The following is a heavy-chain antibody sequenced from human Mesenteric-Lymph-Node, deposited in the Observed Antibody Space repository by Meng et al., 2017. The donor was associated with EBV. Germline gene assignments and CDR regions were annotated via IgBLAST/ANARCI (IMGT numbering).Heavy chain of an antibody. CDR2: MYYSGIT. CDR3: ARDLGYSGYYPAY. V-gene: IGHV4-61*01. CDR1: GDSVSSGSKY. J-gene: IGHJ4*02. Sequence: WGPGLFHPSETLSLPCTVSGDSVSSGSKYWSWIRQSPGKGLEWIGYMYYSGITKYNPSLKSRVTISVDTSKNQFSLKLSSVTAADTALYYCARDLGYSGYYPAYWGQGTLVTVSS. D-gene: IGHD5-12*01.